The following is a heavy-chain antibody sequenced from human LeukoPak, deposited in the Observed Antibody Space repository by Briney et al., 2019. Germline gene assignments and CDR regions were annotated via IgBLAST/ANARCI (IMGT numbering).Heavy chain of an antibody. CDR1: GGSISSGGYS. Sequence: PSETLSLTCAVSGGSISSGGYSWSWIRQPPGKGLEWIGYIYYSGATYYNPSLKSRVTISVDTSKNQFSLKLSSVTAADTAVYYCARNQGLRFLIAGDWFDPWGQGTLVTVSS. CDR3: ARNQGLRFLIAGDWFDP. CDR2: IYYSGAT. V-gene: IGHV4-30-4*07. D-gene: IGHD3-3*01. J-gene: IGHJ5*02.